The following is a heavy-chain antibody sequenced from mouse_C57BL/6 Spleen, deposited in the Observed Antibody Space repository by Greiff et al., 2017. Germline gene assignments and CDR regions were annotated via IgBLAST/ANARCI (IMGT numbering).Heavy chain of an antibody. V-gene: IGHV1-52*01. J-gene: IGHJ2*01. CDR2: IDPSDSET. CDR1: GYTFTSYW. D-gene: IGHD1-1*01. Sequence: QVQLKQPGAELVRPGSSVKLSCKASGYTFTSYWMHWVKQRPIQGLEWIGNIDPSDSETHYNQKFKDKATLTVDKSSSTAYMQLSSLTSEDSAVYYCARLAYYGSSPFDYWGQGTTLTVSS. CDR3: ARLAYYGSSPFDY.